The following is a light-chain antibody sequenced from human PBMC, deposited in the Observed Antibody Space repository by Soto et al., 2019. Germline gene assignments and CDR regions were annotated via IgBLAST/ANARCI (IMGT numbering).Light chain of an antibody. CDR2: DDS. CDR1: NIGSKS. V-gene: IGLV3-21*02. J-gene: IGLJ1*01. CDR3: QVWDSSSDSHV. Sequence: SYDLTQPPSVSVAPGQTARITCWGNNIGSKSVHWYQQKPGQAPVLVVYDDSDRPSGIPERFSGSNSGNTATLTISRVEAGDEADYYCQVWDSSSDSHVFGTGTKVTVL.